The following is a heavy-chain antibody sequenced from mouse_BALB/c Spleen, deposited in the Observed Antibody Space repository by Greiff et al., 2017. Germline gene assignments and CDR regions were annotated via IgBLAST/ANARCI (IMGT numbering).Heavy chain of an antibody. D-gene: IGHD1-1*01. CDR3: ARHHGSSYNYAMDY. Sequence: EVKLMESGGGLVKPGGSLKLSCAASGFAFSSYDMSWVRQTPEKRLEWVAYISSGGGSTYYPDTVKGRFTISRDNAKNTLYLQMSSLKSEDTAMYYCARHHGSSYNYAMDYWGQGTSVTVSS. V-gene: IGHV5-12-1*01. CDR1: GFAFSSYD. CDR2: ISSGGGST. J-gene: IGHJ4*01.